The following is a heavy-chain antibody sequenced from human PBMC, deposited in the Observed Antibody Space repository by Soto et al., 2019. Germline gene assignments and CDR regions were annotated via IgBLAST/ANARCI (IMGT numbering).Heavy chain of an antibody. CDR1: GGTFSSYA. CDR3: ARADLDGYNGGYGMDV. CDR2: IIPIFGTA. J-gene: IGHJ6*02. V-gene: IGHV1-69*05. D-gene: IGHD5-12*01. Sequence: QVQLVQSGAEVKKPGSSVKVSCKASGGTFSSYAISWVRQAPGQGLEWMGGIIPIFGTANYAQKFQGRVTITXXEXTXXAYMEVRSLRSEDTAVYYCARADLDGYNGGYGMDVWGQGTTVTVSS.